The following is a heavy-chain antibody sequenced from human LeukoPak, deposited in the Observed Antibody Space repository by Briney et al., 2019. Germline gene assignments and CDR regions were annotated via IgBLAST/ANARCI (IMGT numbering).Heavy chain of an antibody. V-gene: IGHV5-51*01. CDR3: ARRRDLYSGSYYPFDY. Sequence: PGESLKISCKGSGYSFTSYWIGWVRQMPGKGLEWMGIIYPGDSDARYSPSFQGQVTISADKSISTAYLQWSSLKASDTAMYYCARRRDLYSGSYYPFDYWGQGTLVTVSS. J-gene: IGHJ4*02. CDR2: IYPGDSDA. D-gene: IGHD1-26*01. CDR1: GYSFTSYW.